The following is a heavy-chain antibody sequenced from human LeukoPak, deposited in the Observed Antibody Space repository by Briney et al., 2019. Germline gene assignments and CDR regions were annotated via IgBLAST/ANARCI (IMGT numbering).Heavy chain of an antibody. CDR2: INHSGST. J-gene: IGHJ6*03. D-gene: IGHD2-2*01. V-gene: IGHV4-34*01. CDR1: GGSFSGYY. CDR3: ARGLRLGYCSSTSCRYYMDV. Sequence: SETLSLTCAVYGGSFSGYYWSWIRQPPGKGLEWIGEINHSGSTNYNPSLKSRVTISVDTSKNQFSLKLSSVTAADTAVYYCARGLRLGYCSSTSCRYYMDVWGKKTTGTVSS.